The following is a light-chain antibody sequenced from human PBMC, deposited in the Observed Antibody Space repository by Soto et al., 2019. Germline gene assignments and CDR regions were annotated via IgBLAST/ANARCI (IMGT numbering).Light chain of an antibody. J-gene: IGKJ3*01. CDR2: AAS. CDR3: HQYSRSPIFT. Sequence: EIVLTQSPATLSLSPGERATLSCRASQSVASNYLAWYQKRPGQAPRLLLYAASTRAAGIPDRFTGSGSGTDFTLTISRLEPEDFAVFFCHQYSRSPIFTFGPGTTVDIK. CDR1: QSVASNY. V-gene: IGKV3-20*01.